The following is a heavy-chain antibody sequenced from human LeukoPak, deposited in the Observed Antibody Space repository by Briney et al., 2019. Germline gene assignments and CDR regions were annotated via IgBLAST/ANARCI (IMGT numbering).Heavy chain of an antibody. CDR1: GFSPTSYW. CDR3: ARERECSTTSCYSWWFGP. CDR2: INGVGGST. Sequence: RGCLCLSCVPSGFSPTSYWTHWVRQPPEGRGGWVSRINGVGGSTSYTRSVKGAVSLSRDNAKNTLYLPMNSLRDEDTAVYYCARERECSTTSCYSWWFGPWGQGTLVTVSS. D-gene: IGHD2-2*01. V-gene: IGHV3-74*01. J-gene: IGHJ5*02.